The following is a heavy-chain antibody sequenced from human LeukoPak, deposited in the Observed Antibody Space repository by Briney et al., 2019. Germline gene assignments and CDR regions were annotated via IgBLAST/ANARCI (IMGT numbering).Heavy chain of an antibody. Sequence: GGSLRLSCAASGFTFGNSWVHWVRQAPGKGLVWVALINADGSTTTYADSVKGRFTISRDNARNTLSLQMNSLTIEDTAVYYCVVVVEPPDSDGFDVWGQGTMITVSS. CDR3: VVVVEPPDSDGFDV. J-gene: IGHJ3*01. V-gene: IGHV3-74*01. D-gene: IGHD1-14*01. CDR2: INADGSTT. CDR1: GFTFGNSW.